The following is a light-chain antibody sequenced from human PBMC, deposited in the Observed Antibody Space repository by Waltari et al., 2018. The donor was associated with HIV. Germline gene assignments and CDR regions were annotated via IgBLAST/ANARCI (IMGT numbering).Light chain of an antibody. J-gene: IGLJ1*01. CDR1: SSHNENDN. CDR3: VGWDSRLRGYV. Sequence: QPVLTQPPSASGTPGQRVTISCSGSSSHNENDNVYWYQHFPGAAPKLLIYKDTQRPSGVPDRFTGSKSGTSASLAIGGLRSEDEADYYCVGWDSRLRGYVFGTGTKVTVL. CDR2: KDT. V-gene: IGLV1-47*01.